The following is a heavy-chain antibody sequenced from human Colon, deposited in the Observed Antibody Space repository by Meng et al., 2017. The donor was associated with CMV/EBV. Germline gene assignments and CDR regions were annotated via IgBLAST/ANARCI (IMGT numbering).Heavy chain of an antibody. Sequence: LSCAASGFSFSSHWMPWVRQAPGKGLVWVSRINEDGRTTNYAGPVRGRFTISRDSAKNTLYLQMDSLRAEDTAVYYCVRDFGGPYDYWGQGSLVTVSS. CDR2: INEDGRTT. CDR1: GFSFSSHW. CDR3: VRDFGGPYDY. D-gene: IGHD3-10*01. V-gene: IGHV3-74*01. J-gene: IGHJ4*02.